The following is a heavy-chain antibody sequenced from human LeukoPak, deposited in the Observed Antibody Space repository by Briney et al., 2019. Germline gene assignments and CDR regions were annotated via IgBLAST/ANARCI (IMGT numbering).Heavy chain of an antibody. V-gene: IGHV4-59*01. D-gene: IGHD2-2*01. CDR2: IYYSGST. Sequence: SETLSLTCTVSGGSISSYYWSWIRQPPGKGLGWIGYIYYSGSTNYNPSLKSRVTISVDTSRNQFSLKLNSATAADTAVYHCARAQPAQYCNSTSCYAAFDIWGHGTLVTVSS. CDR1: GGSISSYY. J-gene: IGHJ3*02. CDR3: ARAQPAQYCNSTSCYAAFDI.